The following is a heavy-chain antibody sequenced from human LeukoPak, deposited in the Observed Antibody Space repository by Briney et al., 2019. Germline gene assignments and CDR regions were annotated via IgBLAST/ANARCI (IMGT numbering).Heavy chain of an antibody. J-gene: IGHJ6*03. CDR2: IHPEDSYA. V-gene: IGHV5-51*01. CDR1: GYVFIRHW. CDR3: ARQNHYYYYMDV. Sequence: GESLKISCKTSGYVFIRHWIGWVRQVPGEGLEWMGVIHPEDSYARYNPAFEGQVALSVDESTNTAHLQLSSLKASDTAIYYCARQNHYYYYMDVWGRGTTVLVSS.